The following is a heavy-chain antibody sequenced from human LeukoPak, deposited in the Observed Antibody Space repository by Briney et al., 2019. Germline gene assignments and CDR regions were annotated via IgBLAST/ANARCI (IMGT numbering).Heavy chain of an antibody. CDR2: ISSSSSYI. CDR1: GFTFSSYS. CDR3: ARGAPTSCHDY. D-gene: IGHD2-2*01. V-gene: IGHV3-21*01. J-gene: IGHJ4*02. Sequence: GGSLRLSCAASGFTFSSYSMKWVRQAPGKGLEWVSSISSSSSYIYYADSVKGRFTISGDNAKNSLYLQMNSLRAEDTAVYYCARGAPTSCHDYWGQGTLVTVSS.